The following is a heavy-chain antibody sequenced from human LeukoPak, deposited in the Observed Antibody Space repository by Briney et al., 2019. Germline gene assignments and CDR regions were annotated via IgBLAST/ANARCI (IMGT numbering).Heavy chain of an antibody. Sequence: PSETLSLTCTVSGGSITRNYWNWIRQPPGKGLEWIGYIYYSGTTNYNPSLKSRVTISLDTSKNQLSLKLSSVTAADTAVYYCARRVIATSGWYFDLWGRGTLVTVSS. CDR2: IYYSGTT. CDR1: GGSITRNY. CDR3: ARRVIATSGWYFDL. J-gene: IGHJ2*01. V-gene: IGHV4-59*08. D-gene: IGHD6-13*01.